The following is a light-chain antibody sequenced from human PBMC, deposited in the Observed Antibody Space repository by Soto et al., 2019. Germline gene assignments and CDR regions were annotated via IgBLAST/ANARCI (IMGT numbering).Light chain of an antibody. V-gene: IGKV3-15*01. CDR3: QQYHTWPIT. Sequence: EIVMTQSPATLSVAPGERVTLSCRASQGVSRKLAWYQHKSCQAPRLLISGASAGATGIPARFSGSGSGTEFTLTISSLQSEDCAIYYCQQYHTWPITFGGGPKVEIK. CDR1: QGVSRK. J-gene: IGKJ4*01. CDR2: GAS.